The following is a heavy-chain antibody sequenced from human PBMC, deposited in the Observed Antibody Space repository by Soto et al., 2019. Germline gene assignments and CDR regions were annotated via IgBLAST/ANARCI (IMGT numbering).Heavy chain of an antibody. D-gene: IGHD2-2*01. V-gene: IGHV1-2*02. CDR3: ARGYCSSSGCSHYFDY. CDR1: GYTFPGNY. J-gene: IGHJ4*02. Sequence: VKVSCKASGYTFPGNYMHWVRQAPGQGLEWMALINPTSGGTNYAQKFQGRVTMTWDTSISTAYMELSRLRSDDTAIYYCARGYCSSSGCSHYFDYWGQGTLVTVSS. CDR2: INPTSGGT.